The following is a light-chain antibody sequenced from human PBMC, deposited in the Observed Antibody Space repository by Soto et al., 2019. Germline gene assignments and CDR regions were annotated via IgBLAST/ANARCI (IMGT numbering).Light chain of an antibody. Sequence: DIQVTQSPSTVSASVGDRVTITGRASQSISSWLAWYQQKPGKAPKLLIYDASSLESGVPSRFSGSGSGTEFTLTIISLQPDDFATYYCQQYNSYPWTFGQGTKVDI. V-gene: IGKV1-5*01. CDR2: DAS. J-gene: IGKJ1*01. CDR3: QQYNSYPWT. CDR1: QSISSW.